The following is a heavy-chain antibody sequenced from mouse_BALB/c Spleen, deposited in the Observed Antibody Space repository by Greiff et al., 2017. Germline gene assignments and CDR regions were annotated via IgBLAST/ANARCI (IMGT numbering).Heavy chain of an antibody. Sequence: QVQLKESGAELVRPGTSVKVSCKASGYAFTNYLIEWVKQRPGQGLEWIGVINPGSGGTNYNEKFKGKATLTVDKSSSTAYMQLKSLTSEDSAVYYCARAARATPFDYWGQGTTLKVSS. V-gene: IGHV1-54*01. CDR1: GYAFTNYL. CDR3: ARAARATPFDY. CDR2: INPGSGGT. J-gene: IGHJ2*01. D-gene: IGHD3-1*01.